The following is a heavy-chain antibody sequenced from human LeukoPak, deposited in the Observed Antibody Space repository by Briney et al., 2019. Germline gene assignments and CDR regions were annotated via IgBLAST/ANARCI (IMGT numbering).Heavy chain of an antibody. CDR3: ARGGYYDSSGYYPNYYYYYYMDV. J-gene: IGHJ6*03. V-gene: IGHV4-39*07. Sequence: SETLSLTCTVSGGSISSSSYYWGWIRQPPGKGLEWIVSIYYSGSTYYNPSLKSRVTISVDTSKNQFSLKLSSVTAADTAVYYCARGGYYDSSGYYPNYYYYYYMDVWGKGTTVTVSS. CDR2: IYYSGST. CDR1: GGSISSSSYY. D-gene: IGHD3-22*01.